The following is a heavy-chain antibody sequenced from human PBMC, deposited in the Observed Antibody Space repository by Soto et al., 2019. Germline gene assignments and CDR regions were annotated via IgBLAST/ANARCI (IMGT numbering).Heavy chain of an antibody. CDR3: ARDMMVPPAGYYYGMDV. J-gene: IGHJ6*02. D-gene: IGHD3-16*01. CDR1: GGSVTTGGWY. CDR2: VYYTGAT. Sequence: PSETLSLTCNVSGGSVTTGGWYWNWIRQPPGGGLEWIGHVYYTGATDYNPSVRSRVTISVDTSKNQFSLKLSSVTAADTAVYYCARDMMVPPAGYYYGMDVWGQGTTVTVSS. V-gene: IGHV4-61*08.